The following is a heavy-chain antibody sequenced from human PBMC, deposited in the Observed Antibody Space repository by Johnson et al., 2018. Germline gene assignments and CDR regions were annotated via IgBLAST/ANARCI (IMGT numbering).Heavy chain of an antibody. CDR2: IFSSSSMI. Sequence: VQLVESGGGSVQPGGSLRLSCVASGFKFSSYSMNWVRQAPGKGLEWVSYIFSSSSMIYYADSVKGRFTISRDNAKNSLYLQMNSLRDEDTAVYYCARESDTAMVWGFDFWGPGTLVTVSP. CDR3: ARESDTAMVWGFDF. J-gene: IGHJ4*02. D-gene: IGHD5-18*01. V-gene: IGHV3-48*02. CDR1: GFKFSSYS.